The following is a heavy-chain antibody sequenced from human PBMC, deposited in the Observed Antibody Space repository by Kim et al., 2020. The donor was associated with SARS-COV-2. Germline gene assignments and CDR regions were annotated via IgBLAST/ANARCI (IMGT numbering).Heavy chain of an antibody. D-gene: IGHD6-19*01. V-gene: IGHV4-39*01. CDR3: ARTPSSGWVDY. Sequence: SETLSLTCTVSGGSISSSSYYWGWIRQPPGKGLEWIGSIYYSGSTYYNPSLKSRVTISVDTSKNQFSLKLSSVTAADTAVYYCARTPSSGWVDYWGQGTLVTVSS. J-gene: IGHJ4*02. CDR2: IYYSGST. CDR1: GGSISSSSYY.